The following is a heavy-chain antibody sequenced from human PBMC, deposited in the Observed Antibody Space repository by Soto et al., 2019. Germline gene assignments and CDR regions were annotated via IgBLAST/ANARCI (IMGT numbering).Heavy chain of an antibody. CDR3: ARVQVDYYYYNMDV. J-gene: IGHJ6*03. Sequence: EVQLVETGGGLIQPGGSLRLSCAASGFTVSSNYMSWVRQAPGKGLEWVSVIYSGGSTYYADSVKGRFTISRDNSKNTLYLQMNSLRAEDTAVYYCARVQVDYYYYNMDVWGKGTTGTVSS. CDR2: IYSGGST. V-gene: IGHV3-53*02. CDR1: GFTVSSNY.